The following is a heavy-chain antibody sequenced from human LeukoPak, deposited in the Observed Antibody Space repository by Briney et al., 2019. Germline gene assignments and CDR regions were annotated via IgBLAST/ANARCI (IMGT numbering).Heavy chain of an antibody. J-gene: IGHJ4*01. V-gene: IGHV3-7*01. D-gene: IGHD6-13*01. CDR2: IRQDGGEK. CDR1: GFTFNSYW. Sequence: GGSLRLSCAVSGFTFNSYWMNWVRQAPGKGLEWVASIRQDGGEKSYVDSVKGRFTISRDNTKNSLYLQINSLGAEDTAVYYCARDGTAAGLYFDLWGQGTLVTVSS. CDR3: ARDGTAAGLYFDL.